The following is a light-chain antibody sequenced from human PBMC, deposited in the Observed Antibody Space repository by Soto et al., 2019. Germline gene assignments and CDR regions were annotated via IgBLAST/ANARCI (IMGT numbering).Light chain of an antibody. Sequence: IVLTQSPGTLSLSPGERATLSCRASQSVSSNHLAWYQQRPGQAPRLLIYTASTMATGIPDRFSGSGSGTDFTLTITRLQPEDFAFYYCQQNGSSPITFGQGARLEIK. J-gene: IGKJ5*01. V-gene: IGKV3-20*01. CDR2: TAS. CDR3: QQNGSSPIT. CDR1: QSVSSNH.